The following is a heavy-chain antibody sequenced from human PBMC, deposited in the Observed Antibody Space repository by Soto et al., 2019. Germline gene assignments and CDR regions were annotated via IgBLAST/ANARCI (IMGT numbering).Heavy chain of an antibody. CDR3: ARVTIVVVPAANADYYYYMDV. CDR2: ISSSSSYI. D-gene: IGHD2-2*01. J-gene: IGHJ6*03. Sequence: VGPLRLSCAASGFTFSSYSMNCVRQAPGKGLEWVSSISSSSSYIYYADSVKGRFTISRDNAKNSLYLQMNSLRAEDTAVYYCARVTIVVVPAANADYYYYMDVWGKGTTVTVSS. V-gene: IGHV3-21*01. CDR1: GFTFSSYS.